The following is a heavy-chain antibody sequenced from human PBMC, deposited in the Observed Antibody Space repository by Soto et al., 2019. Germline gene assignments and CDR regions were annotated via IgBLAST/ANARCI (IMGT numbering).Heavy chain of an antibody. CDR3: ARPPYYYDTSGLAY. J-gene: IGHJ4*02. Sequence: PGGSLRLSCAASGFTFSSYSMNWFRQAPGKGLEWVSSISSSSSYIYYADSVKGRFTISRDNAKNSLYLQMNSLRAEDTAVYYCARPPYYYDTSGLAYWGQGTLVTVSS. V-gene: IGHV3-21*01. D-gene: IGHD3-22*01. CDR1: GFTFSSYS. CDR2: ISSSSSYI.